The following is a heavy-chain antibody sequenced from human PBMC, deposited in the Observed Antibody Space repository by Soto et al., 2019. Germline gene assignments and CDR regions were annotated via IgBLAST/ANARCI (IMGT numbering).Heavy chain of an antibody. Sequence: ASVKVSCKASGYTFTSYDINWVRQATGQGLEWVGWMNPNSGNTGYAQKFQGRVTMTRNTSISTAYMELSSLRSEDTAVYYCAREGSSFGSGSYYAYYYYGMDVWGQGTTVTVSS. J-gene: IGHJ6*02. CDR2: MNPNSGNT. V-gene: IGHV1-8*01. CDR1: GYTFTSYD. CDR3: AREGSSFGSGSYYAYYYYGMDV. D-gene: IGHD3-10*01.